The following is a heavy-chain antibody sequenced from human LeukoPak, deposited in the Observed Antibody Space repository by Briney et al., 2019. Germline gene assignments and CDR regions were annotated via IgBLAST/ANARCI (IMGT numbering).Heavy chain of an antibody. J-gene: IGHJ5*02. CDR1: GFTFDDYA. CDR3: AKVLGSSSWYSLGP. Sequence: PGGSLRLSCAASGFTFDDYAMHWVRQAPGKGLEWVSLISGGGSSTSYADSVKGRFTISRDNNKGSLYLQMNSLTTEDTALYYCAKVLGSSSWYSLGPWGQGTLVTVYS. D-gene: IGHD6-13*01. CDR2: ISGGGSST. V-gene: IGHV3-43*02.